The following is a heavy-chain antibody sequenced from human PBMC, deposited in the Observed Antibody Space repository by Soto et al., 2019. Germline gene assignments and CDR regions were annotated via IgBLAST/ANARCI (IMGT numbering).Heavy chain of an antibody. CDR2: ISWNSGSI. CDR1: GFTFESYA. D-gene: IGHD6-19*01. V-gene: IGHV3-9*01. Sequence: EVQLVESGGGSVQPGRSLRLSCVASGFTFESYAMHWVRQVPGKGLEWVSGISWNSGSIGYEDSVKGRFTISRDNAQKSLYLEMNSLRVEDTAFYYCVKDIHEQWLVSHSEYCGQGALVTVSS. J-gene: IGHJ4*02. CDR3: VKDIHEQWLVSHSEY.